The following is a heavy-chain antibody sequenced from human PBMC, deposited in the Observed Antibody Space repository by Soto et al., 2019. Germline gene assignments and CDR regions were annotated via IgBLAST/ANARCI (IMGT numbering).Heavy chain of an antibody. CDR1: GGSISSSSYF. CDR2: IYYSGST. J-gene: IGHJ5*02. CDR3: ARHPSDFWFDP. V-gene: IGHV4-39*01. Sequence: PSETLSLACSVSGGSISSSSYFWGWIRQPPGKGLEWIGSIYYSGSTYYNPSLKSRVTVSVDTSKNQFSLKLSSVIAADTAVYYCARHPSDFWFDPWGQGTLVTVSS. D-gene: IGHD2-21*02.